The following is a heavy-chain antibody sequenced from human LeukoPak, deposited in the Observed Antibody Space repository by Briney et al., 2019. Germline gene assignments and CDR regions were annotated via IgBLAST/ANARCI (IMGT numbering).Heavy chain of an antibody. CDR2: IYTSGST. Sequence: SETLSLTCTVSGNSFGDYYWSWLRQPAGKGLEWIGRIYTSGSTTYNPSLKSRVTMSVDTSKSQFSLKLSSVTAADTAVYYCARDGPYYYDSSGYYDAFDIWGQGTMVTVSS. CDR3: ARDGPYYYDSSGYYDAFDI. J-gene: IGHJ3*02. CDR1: GNSFGDYY. V-gene: IGHV4-4*07. D-gene: IGHD3-22*01.